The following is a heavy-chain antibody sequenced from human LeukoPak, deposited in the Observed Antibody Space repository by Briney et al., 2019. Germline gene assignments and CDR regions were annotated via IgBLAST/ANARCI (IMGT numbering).Heavy chain of an antibody. V-gene: IGHV4-59*01. CDR1: GGSISSYY. Sequence: SETLSLTCTVSGGSISSYYWSWIRQPPGKGLEWIGYIYYSGSTNYNPSLKSRVTISVDTSKNQFSLKLSSVAAADTAVYYCAKGYSSSWYFDYWGQGTLVTVSS. CDR3: AKGYSSSWYFDY. CDR2: IYYSGST. J-gene: IGHJ4*02. D-gene: IGHD6-13*01.